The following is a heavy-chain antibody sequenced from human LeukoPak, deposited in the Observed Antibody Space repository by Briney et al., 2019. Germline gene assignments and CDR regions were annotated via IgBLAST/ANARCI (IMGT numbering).Heavy chain of an antibody. CDR3: ARDRSGYLDAFDI. CDR1: GFTFSSYA. V-gene: IGHV3-23*01. Sequence: GSLRLPCAASGFTFSSYAMNWVRQAPGKGLEWVSAINGRGDNTYYADSVKGRFTISRDNSKNTLYLQMNSLRAEDTAVYYCARDRSGYLDAFDIWGQGTMVTVSS. CDR2: INGRGDNT. J-gene: IGHJ3*02. D-gene: IGHD3-3*01.